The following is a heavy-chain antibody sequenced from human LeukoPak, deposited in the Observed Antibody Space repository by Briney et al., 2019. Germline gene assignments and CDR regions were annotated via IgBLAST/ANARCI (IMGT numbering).Heavy chain of an antibody. CDR3: TPDLAITMIRGVIVY. CDR1: GFSFTNAW. V-gene: IGHV3-15*05. D-gene: IGHD3-10*01. CDR2: IKSKADGETT. J-gene: IGHJ4*02. Sequence: GGSLRLSCAASGFSFTNAWMTWVRQAPGKGLEWVGRIKSKADGETTDYAAPVKGRCTMSRDDSKATLYLQMNYVNTEDTAVYYCTPDLAITMIRGVIVYWGQGTLVTVSS.